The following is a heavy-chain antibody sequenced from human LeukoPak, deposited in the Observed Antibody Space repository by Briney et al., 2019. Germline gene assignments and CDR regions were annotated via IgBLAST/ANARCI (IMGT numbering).Heavy chain of an antibody. V-gene: IGHV3-30*03. CDR1: GFTFSRFA. CDR3: ARGDFDY. CDR2: ISFDGSDK. Sequence: GRSLRLSCAASGFTFSRFAMHWVRQAPGKGLEWVAVISFDGSDKFYADSVKGRFSISRDNSKNTLYLQMNSLRAEDTAVYYCARGDFDYWGQGTLVTVSS. J-gene: IGHJ4*02.